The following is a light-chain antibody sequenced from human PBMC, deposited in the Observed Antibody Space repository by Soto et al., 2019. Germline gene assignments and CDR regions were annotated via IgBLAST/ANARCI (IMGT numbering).Light chain of an antibody. Sequence: DIQMTQSPSSLSASVGDRVTITCRASQSISSYLNWYRQRPGQAPNLLIYAASNLQSGVPSRFSGIGSGTDFTLTLSSLQHEDFATYDGQQRYSTTQTFGQGTKVDIK. CDR1: QSISSY. CDR3: QQRYSTTQT. CDR2: AAS. J-gene: IGKJ1*01. V-gene: IGKV1-39*01.